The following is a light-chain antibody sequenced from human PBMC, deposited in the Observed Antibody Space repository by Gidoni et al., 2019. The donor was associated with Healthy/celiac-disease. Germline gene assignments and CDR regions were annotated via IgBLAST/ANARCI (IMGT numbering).Light chain of an antibody. V-gene: IGKV1-39*01. CDR3: QQSYSTPMYT. Sequence: DIQMTQSPCSLSASVGDRGTITCPASQSISSYLNWYQQKPGKAPKLLIYAASSLQSGVPSRFSGSGSGTDFTLTISSLQPEDFATYYCQQSYSTPMYTFGQGTKLEIK. CDR1: QSISSY. J-gene: IGKJ2*01. CDR2: AAS.